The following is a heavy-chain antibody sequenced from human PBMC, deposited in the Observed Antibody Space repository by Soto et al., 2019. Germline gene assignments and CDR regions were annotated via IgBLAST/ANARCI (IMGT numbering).Heavy chain of an antibody. CDR1: CYRYTIYG. Sequence: ALVKVACKTSCYRYTIYGISWGRKNTGQGLEWMGWISAYNGNTNYAQKLQGRVTMTTDTSTSAAYMELRSLRADDTAVYYCARTPPLVRGVTLEIIWGQGTLVTVSS. J-gene: IGHJ4*02. V-gene: IGHV1-18*01. CDR2: ISAYNGNT. D-gene: IGHD3-10*01. CDR3: ARTPPLVRGVTLEII.